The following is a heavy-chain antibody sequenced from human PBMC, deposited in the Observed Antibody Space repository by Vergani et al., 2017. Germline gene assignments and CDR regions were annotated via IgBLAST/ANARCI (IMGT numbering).Heavy chain of an antibody. D-gene: IGHD3-22*01. V-gene: IGHV4-31*03. CDR1: GGSISSGDYY. Sequence: QVQLQESGPGLVKPSQTLSLTCTVSGGSISSGDYYWSWIRQPPGKGLEWIGYIYYSGSTHHNPSLRRRINMSVDTSKNQFSLKLNSVTAADTAMYYCARMGGYDEGDAFRIGYFDSWGPGILVTVSS. CDR2: IYYSGST. J-gene: IGHJ4*02. CDR3: ARMGGYDEGDAFRIGYFDS.